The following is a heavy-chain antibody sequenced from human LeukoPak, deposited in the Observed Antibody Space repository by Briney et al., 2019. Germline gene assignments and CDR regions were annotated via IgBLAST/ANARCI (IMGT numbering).Heavy chain of an antibody. Sequence: GRSLRLSCAASGSIFSNYGMHWVRRAPGKGLEWVAIIWYDGSNRYYADSVKGRFTVSRDNSKNTLYLQMNSLRAEDSAVYYCARDLLLRYTWSFEKWGQGTLVTVSS. CDR3: ARDLLLRYTWSFEK. V-gene: IGHV3-33*01. CDR1: GSIFSNYG. D-gene: IGHD3-16*02. CDR2: IWYDGSNR. J-gene: IGHJ4*02.